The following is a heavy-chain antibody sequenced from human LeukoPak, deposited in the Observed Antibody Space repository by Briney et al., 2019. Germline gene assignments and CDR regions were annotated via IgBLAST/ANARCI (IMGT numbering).Heavy chain of an antibody. J-gene: IGHJ6*02. V-gene: IGHV4-59*08. Sequence: SETLSLTCTVSGGSISSYYWSWIRQPPGKGLEWIGYIYYSGSTNYNPSLKSRVTISVDTSKNQFSLKLSSVTAADTAVYYCARHVSVLGYCSSTSCYTVGMDVWGQGTTVTVSS. CDR3: ARHVSVLGYCSSTSCYTVGMDV. D-gene: IGHD2-2*02. CDR2: IYYSGST. CDR1: GGSISSYY.